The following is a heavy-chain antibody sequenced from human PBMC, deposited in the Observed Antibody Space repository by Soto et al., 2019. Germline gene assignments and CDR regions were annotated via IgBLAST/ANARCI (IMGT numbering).Heavy chain of an antibody. CDR3: ARAGGIGDYPERGPYYYGMDV. Sequence: PSETLSLTSTVSGGSMSSGDYYWSWIRQPPGKGVEWIGYFYYSGSTYYNPSLKSRVTISVDTSKNEFSLKLSSVTAADTAVYYCARAGGIGDYPERGPYYYGMDVWGQGTTVTVSS. CDR2: FYYSGST. CDR1: GGSMSSGDYY. D-gene: IGHD4-17*01. J-gene: IGHJ6*02. V-gene: IGHV4-30-4*01.